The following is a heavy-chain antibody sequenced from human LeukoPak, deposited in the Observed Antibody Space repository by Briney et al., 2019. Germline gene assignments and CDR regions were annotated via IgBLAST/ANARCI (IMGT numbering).Heavy chain of an antibody. CDR1: GYTFTGYY. J-gene: IGHJ4*02. Sequence: GASVKVSCKASGYTFTGYYMHWVRQAPGQGLDWMGMINPSGGGTSYAQKFQGRVTMTRDTSTSTVYMELSSLRSEDTAVYHCARIHDGNYGFDYWGQGTLVTVSS. D-gene: IGHD4-17*01. CDR2: INPSGGGT. CDR3: ARIHDGNYGFDY. V-gene: IGHV1-46*03.